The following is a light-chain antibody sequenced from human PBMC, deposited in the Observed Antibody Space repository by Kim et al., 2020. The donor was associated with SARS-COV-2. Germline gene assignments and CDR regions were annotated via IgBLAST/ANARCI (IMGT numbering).Light chain of an antibody. J-gene: IGKJ4*01. CDR1: QSVLWRNNKNY. CDR3: QQYYSAPPT. Sequence: DIVMTQSPDSLAVSLGETATANCKSSQSVLWRNNKNYIAWYHQKPGQPPKLLISWSSIREAGVPERFSGSGSGTDFTLTISSLQAEDVAVYYCQQYYSAPPTFGGGTKLEI. CDR2: WSS. V-gene: IGKV4-1*01.